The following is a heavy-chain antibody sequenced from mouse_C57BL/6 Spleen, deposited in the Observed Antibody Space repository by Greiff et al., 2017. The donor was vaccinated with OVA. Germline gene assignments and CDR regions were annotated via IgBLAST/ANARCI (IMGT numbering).Heavy chain of an antibody. CDR2: IDPETGGT. Sequence: VQLQQSGAELVRPGASVTLSCKASGYTFTDYEMHWVKQTPVHGLEWIGAIDPETGGTAYNQKFKGKAILTADKSSSTAYMELRSLTSEDSAVYYCTREEDYLDYWGQGTTLTVSS. CDR3: TREEDYLDY. V-gene: IGHV1-15*01. J-gene: IGHJ2*01. CDR1: GYTFTDYE.